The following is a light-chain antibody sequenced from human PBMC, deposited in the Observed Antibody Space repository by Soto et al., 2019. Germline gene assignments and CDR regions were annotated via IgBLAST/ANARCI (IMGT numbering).Light chain of an antibody. V-gene: IGKV1-5*03. CDR2: KPS. CDR3: QQYKTYTRT. Sequence: DIQMTQSPSTLPASVGDRVTITCRASQSIRSWLAWYQQKPGKAPKVLIYKPSNLESGVPSRFSGSGSGTEFTLTISSLQPDDFATYYCQQYKTYTRTFGQGTKVEIK. CDR1: QSIRSW. J-gene: IGKJ1*01.